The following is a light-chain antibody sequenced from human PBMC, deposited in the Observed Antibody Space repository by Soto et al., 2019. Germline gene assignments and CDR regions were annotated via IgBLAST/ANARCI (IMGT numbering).Light chain of an antibody. J-gene: IGLJ1*01. Sequence: QSVLTQPASVSGSPGQSITLSCTGTSSDVGGYNYVSWYQQHPGKDPKLMIYDVSNRPSGVSNRFSGSKSGNTASLTISGLKAEDEADYYCSSYTSSSTLYVFGTGTKLTVL. CDR1: SSDVGGYNY. CDR2: DVS. CDR3: SSYTSSSTLYV. V-gene: IGLV2-14*01.